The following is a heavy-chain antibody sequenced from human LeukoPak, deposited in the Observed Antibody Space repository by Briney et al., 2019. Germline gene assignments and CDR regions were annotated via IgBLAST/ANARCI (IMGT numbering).Heavy chain of an antibody. CDR3: AKLPYGDYNHH. CDR2: INPDGSDK. D-gene: IGHD4-17*01. J-gene: IGHJ5*02. V-gene: IGHV3-7*05. CDR1: GFTFSRQW. Sequence: GGSLRLSCAASGFTFSRQWMSWVRQAPGKGLEWVANINPDGSDKYYVDSVKGRFTISRDNAKSSLYLQMNSLRAEDTAVYYCAKLPYGDYNHHWGQGTLVTASS.